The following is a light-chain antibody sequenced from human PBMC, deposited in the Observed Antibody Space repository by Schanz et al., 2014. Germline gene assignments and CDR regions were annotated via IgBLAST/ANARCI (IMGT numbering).Light chain of an antibody. Sequence: EIVMTQSPATLSVSPGERATLSCRASQSVSSYLAWYQQKPGQAPSLLMYGASTRATGVPARFSGSGSGTEFTLTISSLQSEDFAVYYCQQYDNWPLTFGGGTKVEIK. V-gene: IGKV3-15*01. CDR1: QSVSSY. J-gene: IGKJ4*01. CDR3: QQYDNWPLT. CDR2: GAS.